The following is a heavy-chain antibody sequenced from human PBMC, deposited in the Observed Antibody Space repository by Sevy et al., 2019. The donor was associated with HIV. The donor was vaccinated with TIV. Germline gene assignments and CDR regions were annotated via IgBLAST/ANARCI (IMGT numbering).Heavy chain of an antibody. J-gene: IGHJ4*02. D-gene: IGHD4-4*01. Sequence: GSLRLSCAASGFAVSGTYMDWVRQAPGKGLEWVSVMYTGGSRYYPDSVKGRFSVSRDNSKNTLYLQMNSLRVEDTAVYYCARGSSCDPTAFDFWGQGTLVTVSS. CDR2: MYTGGSR. CDR1: GFAVSGTY. CDR3: ARGSSCDPTAFDF. V-gene: IGHV3-53*01.